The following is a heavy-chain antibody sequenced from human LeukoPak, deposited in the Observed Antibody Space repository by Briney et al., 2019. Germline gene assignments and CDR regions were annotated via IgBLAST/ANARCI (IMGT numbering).Heavy chain of an antibody. J-gene: IGHJ5*02. CDR1: GFTFSSYS. V-gene: IGHV3-21*01. Sequence: GGSLRLSCAASGFTFSSYSINWVRQAPGKGLEWVSSISSSSSYIYYADSVKGRFTISRDNAKNSLYLQMNSLRAEDTAVYYCASTAYDFHPSAWGQGTLVTVSS. CDR3: ASTAYDFHPSA. D-gene: IGHD3-3*01. CDR2: ISSSSSYI.